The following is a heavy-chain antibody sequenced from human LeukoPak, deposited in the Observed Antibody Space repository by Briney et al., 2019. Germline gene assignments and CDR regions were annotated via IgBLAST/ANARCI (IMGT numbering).Heavy chain of an antibody. V-gene: IGHV3-23*01. CDR3: AKAPVTSCRGAYCYPFDY. J-gene: IGHJ4*02. D-gene: IGHD2-21*01. CDR2: ISSTDAGT. CDR1: GYRFTSYW. Sequence: GESLKISCKGSGYRFTSYWVGWVRQAPGKGLEWVSAISSTDAGTYHADSVRGRFTISRDSSKNTLYLQMNSLRAEDAAVYYCAKAPVTSCRGAYCYPFDYWGQGTLVTVSS.